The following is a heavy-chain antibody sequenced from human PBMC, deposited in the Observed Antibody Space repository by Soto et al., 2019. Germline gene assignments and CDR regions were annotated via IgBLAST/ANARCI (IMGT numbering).Heavy chain of an antibody. J-gene: IGHJ6*02. V-gene: IGHV1-69*06. CDR3: ARAKFRSGLRFLEWISHHYSHYDMDV. CDR2: IIPVLGTV. D-gene: IGHD3-3*01. CDR1: GGTFSSNA. Sequence: QVQLVQSGAEVKKPGSSVKVSCKASGGTFSSNAINWVRQAPGQGLEWMGGIIPVLGTVDYAQNFQGRLTITADKSMETAYMDLSSLRSEDTAVYYCARAKFRSGLRFLEWISHHYSHYDMDVWGQGTTFTVSS.